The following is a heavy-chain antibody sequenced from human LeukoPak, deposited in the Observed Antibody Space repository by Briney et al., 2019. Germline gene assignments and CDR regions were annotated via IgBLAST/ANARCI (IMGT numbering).Heavy chain of an antibody. V-gene: IGHV4-4*02. Sequence: PSGTLSLTCAVSGGSISSGSWWGWIRQPPGKGLEWIGEIHHSGSTNYNPSLKSRVTLSVDKSKNQLSLRLTSVTAADTAVYYCARDDGSFDYWGQGTLVTVSS. J-gene: IGHJ4*02. CDR3: ARDDGSFDY. CDR1: GGSISSGSW. CDR2: IHHSGST.